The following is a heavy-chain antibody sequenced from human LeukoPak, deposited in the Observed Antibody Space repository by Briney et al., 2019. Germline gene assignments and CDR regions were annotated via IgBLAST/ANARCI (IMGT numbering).Heavy chain of an antibody. CDR1: GFTFGDYA. Sequence: GGSLRLSCTAPGFTFGDYAMSWVRQAPGKGLEWVGFIRSKAYGGTTEYAASVKGRFTISRDDSKSIAYLQMNSLKTEDTAVYYCTRFGKWLSKRYYYYYGMDVWGQGTTVTVPS. D-gene: IGHD3-22*01. J-gene: IGHJ6*02. CDR3: TRFGKWLSKRYYYYYGMDV. CDR2: IRSKAYGGTT. V-gene: IGHV3-49*04.